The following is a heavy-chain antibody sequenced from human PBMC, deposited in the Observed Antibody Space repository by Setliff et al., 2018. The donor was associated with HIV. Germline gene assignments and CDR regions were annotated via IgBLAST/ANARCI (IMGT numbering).Heavy chain of an antibody. V-gene: IGHV3-21*01. Sequence: PGGSLRLSCAASGFTFSSYSMNWVRQAAGKGLEWVSSISSGGSYIYYADSVKGRFTISRDNAKNSLYLRMNSLRAEDTAVYYCAKPPHPVVTSDYWYFDLWGRGTLVTVSS. CDR2: ISSGGSYI. CDR3: AKPPHPVVTSDYWYFDL. D-gene: IGHD2-15*01. CDR1: GFTFSSYS. J-gene: IGHJ2*01.